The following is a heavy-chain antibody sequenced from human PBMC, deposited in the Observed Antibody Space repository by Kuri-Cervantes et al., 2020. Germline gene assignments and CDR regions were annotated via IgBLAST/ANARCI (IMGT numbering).Heavy chain of an antibody. J-gene: IGHJ4*02. V-gene: IGHV1-2*02. CDR3: ARGSPSNYDFWSGYYHYFDY. CDR2: ISAYNGNT. CDR1: GYTFTGYY. Sequence: ASVKVSCKASGYTFTGYYMHWVRQAPGQGLEWMGWISAYNGNTNYAQKLQDRVTITRDRSMSTAYMELSSLRSEDTAMYYCARGSPSNYDFWSGYYHYFDYWGQGTLVTVSS. D-gene: IGHD3-3*01.